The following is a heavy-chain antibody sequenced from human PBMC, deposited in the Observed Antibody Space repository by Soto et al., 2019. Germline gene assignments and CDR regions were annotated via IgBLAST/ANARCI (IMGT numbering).Heavy chain of an antibody. CDR1: GFSLSTSGMC. D-gene: IGHD3-16*02. CDR2: IDWDDDK. CDR3: ALSKGVSVALEAFDI. Sequence: SGPTLVNPTQTLTLTCTFSGFSLSTSGMCVSWIRQPSGKALEWLALIDWDDDKYYSTSLKTRLTISKDTSKNQVVLTMTNMDPVDTATYYCALSKGVSVALEAFDIWGQGTMVTVSS. V-gene: IGHV2-70*01. J-gene: IGHJ3*02.